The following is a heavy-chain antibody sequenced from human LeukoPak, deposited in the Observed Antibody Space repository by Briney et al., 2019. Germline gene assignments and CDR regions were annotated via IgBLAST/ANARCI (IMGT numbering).Heavy chain of an antibody. D-gene: IGHD6-13*01. CDR2: IKQDGSEK. CDR3: AQIGQQLPHWFDP. J-gene: IGHJ5*02. CDR1: GFTFSSYW. V-gene: IGHV3-7*01. Sequence: GGSLRLSCAASGFTFSSYWMSWVRQAPGKGLEWVANIKQDGSEKYYVDSVKGRFTISRDNSKNTLYLQMNSLRAEDTAVYYCAQIGQQLPHWFDPWGQGTLVTVSS.